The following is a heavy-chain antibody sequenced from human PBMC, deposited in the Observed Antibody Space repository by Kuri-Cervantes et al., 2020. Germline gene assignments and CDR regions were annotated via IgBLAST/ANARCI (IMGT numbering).Heavy chain of an antibody. CDR1: GGSISSYY. CDR2: IYYSGST. D-gene: IGHD3-10*01. Sequence: GSLRLSCTVSGGSISSYYWSWIRQPAGKGLEWIGTIYYSGSTYYNPSLKSRVTISVDTSKNQFSLKLSSVTAADTALYYCARHDYYGAYYMDVWGKGTTVTVSS. V-gene: IGHV4-59*05. CDR3: ARHDYYGAYYMDV. J-gene: IGHJ6*03.